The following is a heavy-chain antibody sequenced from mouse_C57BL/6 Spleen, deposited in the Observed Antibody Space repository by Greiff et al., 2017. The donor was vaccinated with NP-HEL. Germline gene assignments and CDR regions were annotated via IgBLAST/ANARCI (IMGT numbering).Heavy chain of an antibody. CDR1: GFTFSSYA. V-gene: IGHV5-9-1*02. CDR2: ISSGGDYI. D-gene: IGHD2-4*01. CDR3: TRDQGRLRRDAMDY. J-gene: IGHJ4*01. Sequence: EVQLVESGEGLVKPGGSLKLSCAASGFTFSSYAMSWVRQTPEKRLEWVAYISSGGDYIYYADTVKGRFTISRDNARNTLYLQMSSLKSEDTAMYYCTRDQGRLRRDAMDYWGQGTSVTVSS.